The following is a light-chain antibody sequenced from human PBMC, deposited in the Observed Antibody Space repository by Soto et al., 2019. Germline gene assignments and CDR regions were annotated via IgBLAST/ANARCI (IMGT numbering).Light chain of an antibody. Sequence: QSVLTQTPSVSGAPGPRVTISCTGSSSNIGAGFDVHWYQQCPGTAPKLLIYGNNNRPSGGPDRFSGSKSGTSASLAIAGLQAEDEADYFCQSYDTGLIGYVFGSGTKVTVL. CDR3: QSYDTGLIGYV. CDR1: SSNIGAGFD. J-gene: IGLJ1*01. V-gene: IGLV1-40*01. CDR2: GNN.